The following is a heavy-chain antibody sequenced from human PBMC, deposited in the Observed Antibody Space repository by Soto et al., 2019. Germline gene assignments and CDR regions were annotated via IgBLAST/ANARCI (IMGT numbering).Heavy chain of an antibody. CDR1: GCSISSYY. CDR2: IYYSGST. CDR3: ASQLRFLEWYRDYYYMDV. J-gene: IGHJ6*03. V-gene: IGHV4-59*08. Sequence: SETLSLTCTVSGCSISSYYWSWIRQPPGKGLEWIGYIYYSGSTNYNPSLKSRVTISVDTSKNQFSLKLSSVTAADTAVYYCASQLRFLEWYRDYYYMDVWGKGTTVTVSS. D-gene: IGHD3-3*01.